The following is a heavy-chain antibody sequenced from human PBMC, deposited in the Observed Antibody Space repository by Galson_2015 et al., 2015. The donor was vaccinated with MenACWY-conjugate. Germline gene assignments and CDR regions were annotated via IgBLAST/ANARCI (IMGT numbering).Heavy chain of an antibody. CDR3: ARPVRNRLTIAVPYYYDH. CDR1: GFTLSHYW. J-gene: IGHJ4*02. CDR2: TREDGSET. V-gene: IGHV3-7*03. D-gene: IGHD2-21*01. Sequence: SLRLSCAASGFTLSHYWMSWVRQAPGKGLEWVATTREDGSETFHVDSVKDRFTISRDNVQNSLHLQMNSLRVEDTAVYYCARPVRNRLTIAVPYYYDHWGQGTLVAVAS.